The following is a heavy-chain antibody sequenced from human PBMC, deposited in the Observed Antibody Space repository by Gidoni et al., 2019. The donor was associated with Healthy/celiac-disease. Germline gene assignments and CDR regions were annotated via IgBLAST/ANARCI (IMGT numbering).Heavy chain of an antibody. J-gene: IGHJ3*02. CDR2: ILYDGSNK. V-gene: IGHV3-33*01. CDR1: GFTLSSYG. Sequence: QVQLLESGGGVVQPGRSLRLSCAASGFTLSSYGMHWVRQAPGKGLEWVAVILYDGSNKYYADSVKDRFTISRDNSKNTLYLQMNSLRAEDTAVYYCARGKQWLARGAFDIWGQGTMVTVSS. CDR3: ARGKQWLARGAFDI. D-gene: IGHD6-19*01.